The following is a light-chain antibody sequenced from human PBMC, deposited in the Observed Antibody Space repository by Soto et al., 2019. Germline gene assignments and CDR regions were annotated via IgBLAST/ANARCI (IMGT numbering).Light chain of an antibody. J-gene: IGLJ2*01. CDR1: SSNIGAGYE. V-gene: IGLV1-40*01. CDR3: AAWDDSLNGNVV. Sequence: QSVLTQPPSVSGAPGQRVTISCIGGSSNIGAGYEVHWYQQLPGTVPKLLIYRNTYRPSGVPDRFSGSKSGTSASLAISGLQSEDEADYYCAAWDDSLNGNVVFGGGTKLTVL. CDR2: RNT.